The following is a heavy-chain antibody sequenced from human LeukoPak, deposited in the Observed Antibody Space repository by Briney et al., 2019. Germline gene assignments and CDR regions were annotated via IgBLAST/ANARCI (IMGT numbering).Heavy chain of an antibody. CDR1: GFTFSSYG. CDR3: ASRTYCSSTSCHDY. D-gene: IGHD2-2*01. J-gene: IGHJ4*02. CDR2: ISYDGSNK. Sequence: GRSLRLSCAASGFTFSSYGMHWVRQAPGKGLEWVAVISYDGSNKYYADSVKGRFTISRDNSKNTLYLQMNSLRAEGTAVYYCASRTYCSSTSCHDYWGQGTPVTVSS. V-gene: IGHV3-30*03.